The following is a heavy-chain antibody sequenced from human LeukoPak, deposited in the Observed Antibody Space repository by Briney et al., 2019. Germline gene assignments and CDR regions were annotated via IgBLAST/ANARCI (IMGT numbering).Heavy chain of an antibody. Sequence: GGSLRLSCAASGFTFSSYAMHWVRQAPGKGLEWVAFIRYDGSDKYYADSVKGRFTISRDNSKNTLSLQMNSLRPDDTAVYYCTRAGGLVRGVHYYYYMDVWGKGTTATISS. J-gene: IGHJ6*03. CDR3: TRAGGLVRGVHYYYYMDV. V-gene: IGHV3-30*02. CDR2: IRYDGSDK. CDR1: GFTFSSYA. D-gene: IGHD3-10*01.